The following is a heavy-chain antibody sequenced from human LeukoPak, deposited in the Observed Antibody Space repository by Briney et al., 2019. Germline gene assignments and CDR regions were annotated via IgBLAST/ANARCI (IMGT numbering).Heavy chain of an antibody. CDR2: IHNSGIT. D-gene: IGHD7-27*01. J-gene: IGHJ4*02. V-gene: IGHV4-59*12. CDR1: GVSISSYY. CDR3: ARFEANWGYFDY. Sequence: ASETLSLTCTVSGVSISSYYWSWIRQPPGKGLEWIGYIHNSGITNYNPSLKSRVTISVDTSKNQFSLKLSSVTAADTAVYYCARFEANWGYFDYWGQGTLVTVSS.